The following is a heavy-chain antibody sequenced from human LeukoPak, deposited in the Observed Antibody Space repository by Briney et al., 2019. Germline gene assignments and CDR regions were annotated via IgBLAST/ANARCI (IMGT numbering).Heavy chain of an antibody. CDR1: GGSISSDDDY. V-gene: IGHV4-61*08. J-gene: IGHJ4*02. CDR2: IYYSGST. CDR3: AREAGTTNYFDY. Sequence: PSETLSLTCTVSGGSISSDDDYWSWIRQPPGKGLEWIGYIYYSGSTNYNPSLKSRVTISVDTSKNQFSLKLSSVTAADTAVYYCAREAGTTNYFDYWGQGTLVTVSS. D-gene: IGHD1-7*01.